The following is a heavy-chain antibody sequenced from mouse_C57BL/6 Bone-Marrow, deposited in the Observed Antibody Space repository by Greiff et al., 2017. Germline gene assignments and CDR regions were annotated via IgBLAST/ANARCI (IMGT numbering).Heavy chain of an antibody. CDR3: ARSDYYGSGDY. J-gene: IGHJ2*01. Sequence: QVQLQQSGAELVRPGSSVKLSCKASGYTFTSYWMDWVKQRPGQGLEWIGNIYPSDSETHYNQKFKDKATLTVDKSSSTAYMQLSSLTSEESAVYYCARSDYYGSGDYWGQGTTLTVSS. D-gene: IGHD1-1*01. CDR2: IYPSDSET. CDR1: GYTFTSYW. V-gene: IGHV1-61*01.